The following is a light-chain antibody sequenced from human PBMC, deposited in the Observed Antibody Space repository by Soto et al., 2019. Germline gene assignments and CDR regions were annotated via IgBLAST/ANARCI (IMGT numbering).Light chain of an antibody. J-gene: IGKJ4*01. CDR3: QQYGSSVLT. CDR2: GAS. CDR1: QSVTSSY. Sequence: EIVLTQSPGTLSLSPGERATLSFRASQSVTSSYLAWYQQKPGQAPRLLIYGASSRATGIPDRFSGSGSGTDFTLTISRLDPEDFAVYYCQQYGSSVLTFGGGTKVDIK. V-gene: IGKV3-20*01.